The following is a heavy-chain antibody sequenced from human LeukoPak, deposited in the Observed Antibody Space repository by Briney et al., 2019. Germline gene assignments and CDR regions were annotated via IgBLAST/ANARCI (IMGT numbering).Heavy chain of an antibody. J-gene: IGHJ6*03. V-gene: IGHV4-61*02. D-gene: IGHD2-2*01. CDR3: ARDLDCSSTICYNYHYCYMDV. Sequence: SETLSLTCTVSGGSISGGSYYWSWIRQPAGKGLGWIGRIYTSGSTNYNPSLKSRVTISVDTSKNQFSLKLSSVTAADTAVYYCARDLDCSSTICYNYHYCYMDVWGKGTTVTVSS. CDR1: GGSISGGSYY. CDR2: IYTSGST.